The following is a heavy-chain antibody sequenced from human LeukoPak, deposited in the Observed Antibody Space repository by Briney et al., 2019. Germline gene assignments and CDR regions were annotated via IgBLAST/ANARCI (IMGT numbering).Heavy chain of an antibody. CDR2: ISWNSGSI. J-gene: IGHJ4*02. Sequence: GRSLRLSCAASGFTFDDYAMHWVRQAPGKGLEWVSGISWNSGSIGYADSVKGRFTISRDNSKNTLYLQMGSLRAEDMAVYYCARGPTYYYGSGTDYWGQGTLVTVSS. CDR3: ARGPTYYYGSGTDY. CDR1: GFTFDDYA. D-gene: IGHD3-10*01. V-gene: IGHV3-9*03.